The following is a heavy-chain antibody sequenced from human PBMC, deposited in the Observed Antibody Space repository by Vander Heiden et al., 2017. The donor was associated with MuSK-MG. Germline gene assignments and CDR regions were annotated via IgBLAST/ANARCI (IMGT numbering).Heavy chain of an antibody. Sequence: QVQLVPSGAEGQKPGSSVKVSCKASGGTFSSRANARARQAPGQGLELMGGIIPILGIANYAQKFQGRVTITADESTSTAYMEMSSLRSEDTAVYYCAREVVSGGMDVWGKGTTVTVSS. J-gene: IGHJ6*04. CDR2: IIPILGIA. CDR1: GGTFSSRA. D-gene: IGHD3-22*01. V-gene: IGHV1-69*04. CDR3: AREVVSGGMDV.